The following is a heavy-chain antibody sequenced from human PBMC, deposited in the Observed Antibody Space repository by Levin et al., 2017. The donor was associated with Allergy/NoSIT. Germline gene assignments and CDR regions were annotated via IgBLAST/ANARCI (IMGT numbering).Heavy chain of an antibody. CDR3: TRSQSGRYY. CDR2: INSDGSST. V-gene: IGHV3-74*01. CDR1: GFTFSTYW. D-gene: IGHD1-26*01. Sequence: LSLTCAASGFTFSTYWMHWVRQAPGKGLVWVSLINSDGSSTGYADSVKGRFTISRDNAKNTLYLQMNSLRAEDTAVYYCTRSQSGRYYWGQGALVTVSS. J-gene: IGHJ4*02.